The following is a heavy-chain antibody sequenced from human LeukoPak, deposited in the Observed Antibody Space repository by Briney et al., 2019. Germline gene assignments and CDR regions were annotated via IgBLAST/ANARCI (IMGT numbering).Heavy chain of an antibody. V-gene: IGHV4-34*01. D-gene: IGHD3-9*01. CDR2: IHYTGAT. J-gene: IGHJ4*02. CDR1: GGSITGYY. Sequence: PSETRSLTCAVYGGSITGYYWSWIRQTPGRRLEWVGEIHYTGATSYNPSLKSRATISTDTSKNQFSLRLSSVTAADTAVYYCARGNILTGYCFDFWGQGALVTVSS. CDR3: ARGNILTGYCFDF.